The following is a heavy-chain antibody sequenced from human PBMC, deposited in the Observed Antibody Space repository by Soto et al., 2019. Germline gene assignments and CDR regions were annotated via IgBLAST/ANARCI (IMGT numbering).Heavy chain of an antibody. V-gene: IGHV4-4*01. D-gene: IGHD1-26*01. Sequence: QVQLQESGPGLVKPSGTLSLTCAVSGGSISSSNWWSWVRQPPGKGLEWIGEIYHSGSTNYNPSLKSRVNMSVDKAKNQFSLKLRSVTAAGTAVYCCASAIYSGSVVDIWGQGTMVTVSS. CDR3: ASAIYSGSVVDI. CDR2: IYHSGST. J-gene: IGHJ3*02. CDR1: GGSISSSNW.